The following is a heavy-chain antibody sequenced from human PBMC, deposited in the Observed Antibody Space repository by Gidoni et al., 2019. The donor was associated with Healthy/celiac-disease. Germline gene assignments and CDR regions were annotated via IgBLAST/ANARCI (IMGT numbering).Heavy chain of an antibody. CDR2: ISGSGGST. CDR1: GFTFSSYA. CDR3: AKDGSYYDSSGYSGWFDP. V-gene: IGHV3-23*01. D-gene: IGHD3-22*01. Sequence: EVQLLEAGGGLVQHRGSLRLSCAAPGFTFSSYAMSWVRQAPGKGLEWVSAISGSGGSTYYADSVKGRFTISRDNSKNTLYLQMNSLRAEDTAVYYCAKDGSYYDSSGYSGWFDPWGQGTLVTVSS. J-gene: IGHJ5*02.